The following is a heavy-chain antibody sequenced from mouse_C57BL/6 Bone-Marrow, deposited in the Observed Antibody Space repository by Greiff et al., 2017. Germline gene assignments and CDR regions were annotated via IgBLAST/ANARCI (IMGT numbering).Heavy chain of an antibody. V-gene: IGHV5-6*01. J-gene: IGHJ1*03. D-gene: IGHD1-1*01. CDR2: ISRGGSYT. CDR3: ARPPYYYGSRNWYFGV. CDR1: GFTFSSSG. Sequence: EVKVVESGGDLVKPGGSLKLSCAASGFTFSSSGMSWVRQTPDKRLAWVATISRGGSYTSSQDSVKGRFTISRDNAKNSLYLQMSSLKAEDTAMYYCARPPYYYGSRNWYFGVWGTGTTVTVSS.